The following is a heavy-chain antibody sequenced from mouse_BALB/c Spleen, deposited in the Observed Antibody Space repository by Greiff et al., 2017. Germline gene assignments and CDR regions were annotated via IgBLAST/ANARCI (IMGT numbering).Heavy chain of an antibody. Sequence: QVQLKESGAELARPGASVKMSCKASGYTFTSYTMHWVKQRPGQGLEWIGYINPSSGYTNYNQKFKDKATLTADKSSSTAYMQLSSLTSEDSAVYYCARGYRYGGYAMDYWGQGTSVTVSS. J-gene: IGHJ4*01. CDR2: INPSSGYT. V-gene: IGHV1-4*01. CDR3: ARGYRYGGYAMDY. D-gene: IGHD2-14*01. CDR1: GYTFTSYT.